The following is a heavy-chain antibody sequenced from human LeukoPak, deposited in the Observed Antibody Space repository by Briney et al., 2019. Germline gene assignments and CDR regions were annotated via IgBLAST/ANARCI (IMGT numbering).Heavy chain of an antibody. D-gene: IGHD6-13*01. CDR2: IIPIFGTA. Sequence: ASVKVSCKASGGTFSSYAISWVRQAPGQGLEWMGGIIPIFGTANYAQKFQGRVTITTDESTSTAYMELSSLRSEDTAVYYRAREGIAAAGTRFDPWGQGTLVTVSS. J-gene: IGHJ5*02. V-gene: IGHV1-69*05. CDR3: AREGIAAAGTRFDP. CDR1: GGTFSSYA.